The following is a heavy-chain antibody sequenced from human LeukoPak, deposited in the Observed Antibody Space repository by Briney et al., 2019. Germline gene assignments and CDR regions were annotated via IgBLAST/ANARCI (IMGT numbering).Heavy chain of an antibody. CDR3: AKDLRNPMVRGDFDAFDI. D-gene: IGHD3-10*01. CDR1: GFTVSGNY. Sequence: QPGGSLRLSCAASGFTVSGNYMRWVRQAPGKGLEWVSAISGSGGSTYYADSVKGRFTISRDNSKNTLYLQMNSLRAEDTAVYYCAKDLRNPMVRGDFDAFDIWGQGTMVTVSS. CDR2: ISGSGGST. V-gene: IGHV3-23*01. J-gene: IGHJ3*02.